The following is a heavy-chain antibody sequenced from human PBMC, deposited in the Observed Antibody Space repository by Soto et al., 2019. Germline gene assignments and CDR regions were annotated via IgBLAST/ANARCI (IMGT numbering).Heavy chain of an antibody. CDR1: GYTFTGYY. Sequence: ASVKVSCKASGYTFTGYYMHWVRQAPGQGLEWMGWINPNSGGTNYAQKFQGWVTMTRDTSISTAYMELSRLRSEDTAVYYCARGHYYDSSGMPYYFDYWGQGTLVTVSS. CDR3: ARGHYYDSSGMPYYFDY. CDR2: INPNSGGT. J-gene: IGHJ4*02. D-gene: IGHD3-22*01. V-gene: IGHV1-2*04.